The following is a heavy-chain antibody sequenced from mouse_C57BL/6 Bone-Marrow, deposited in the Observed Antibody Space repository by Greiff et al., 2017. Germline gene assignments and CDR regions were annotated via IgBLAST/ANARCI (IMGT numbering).Heavy chain of an antibody. CDR3: ARGYSNPL. V-gene: IGHV1-26*01. J-gene: IGHJ3*01. Sequence: EVQLQQSGPELVKPGASVKISCKASGYTFTDYYMNWVKQSHGKSLEWIGDINPNNGGTSYNQKFKGKATLTVDKSSSTAYMELRSLTSEDSAVYYCARGYSNPLRGQGTLVTVSA. CDR2: INPNNGGT. D-gene: IGHD2-5*01. CDR1: GYTFTDYY.